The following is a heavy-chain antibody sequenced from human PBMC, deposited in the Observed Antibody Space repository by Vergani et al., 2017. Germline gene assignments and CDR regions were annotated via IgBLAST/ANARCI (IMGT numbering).Heavy chain of an antibody. Sequence: QMQLVQSGPEVKKPGTSVKVSCKASGFTFTSSAMQWVRQARGQRLEWIGWIVVGSGNTNYAQKFQERVTITRDMSTSTAYMELSSLRSEDTAVYYCAAPRPQGDCSGGSCYSDDAFDIWGQGTMVTVSS. CDR3: AAPRPQGDCSGGSCYSDDAFDI. J-gene: IGHJ3*02. CDR2: IVVGSGNT. D-gene: IGHD2-15*01. V-gene: IGHV1-58*02. CDR1: GFTFTSSA.